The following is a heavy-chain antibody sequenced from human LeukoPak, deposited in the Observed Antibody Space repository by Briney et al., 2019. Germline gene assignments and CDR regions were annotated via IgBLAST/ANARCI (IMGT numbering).Heavy chain of an antibody. J-gene: IGHJ6*03. V-gene: IGHV4-59*01. Sequence: SETLSLTCAVYGGSFSGYYWSWIRQPPGKGLEWIGYIYYSGSTNYNPSLKSRVTISVDTSKNQFSLKLSSVTAADTAVYYCARVWSSSWFDYYYYMDVWGKGTTVTISS. CDR1: GGSFSGYY. CDR2: IYYSGST. CDR3: ARVWSSSWFDYYYYMDV. D-gene: IGHD6-13*01.